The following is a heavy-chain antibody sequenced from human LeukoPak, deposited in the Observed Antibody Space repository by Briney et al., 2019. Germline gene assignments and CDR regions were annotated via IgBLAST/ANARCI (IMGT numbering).Heavy chain of an antibody. D-gene: IGHD3-10*01. V-gene: IGHV3-48*03. CDR2: ISSSGSTI. CDR3: ARLSAYYYGSYFYYYMDV. CDR1: GFTFSSYE. Sequence: PGGSLRLSCAASGFTFSSYEMNWVRQAPGKGLEWVSYISSSGSTIYYADSVKGRFTISRDNAKSSVYLHMNSLRAEDTALYYCARLSAYYYGSYFYYYMDVWGKGTTVTVSS. J-gene: IGHJ6*03.